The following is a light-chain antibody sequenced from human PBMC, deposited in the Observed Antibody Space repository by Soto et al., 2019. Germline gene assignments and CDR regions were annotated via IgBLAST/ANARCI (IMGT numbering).Light chain of an antibody. J-gene: IGKJ3*01. V-gene: IGKV1-39*01. CDR1: QSVSTY. CDR2: AAS. Sequence: GDSVTITCRASQSVSTYLNWYQQKPGKAPKLLVYAASTLERGVPSRFSGSGSGTDFALTIRSLQPEDFATYYCQQSYSTPCAFGPGTKVDIK. CDR3: QQSYSTPCA.